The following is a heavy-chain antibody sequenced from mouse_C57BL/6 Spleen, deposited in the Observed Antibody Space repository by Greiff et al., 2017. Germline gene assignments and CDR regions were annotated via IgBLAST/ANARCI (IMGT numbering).Heavy chain of an antibody. D-gene: IGHD1-1*01. CDR2: INSDGSST. CDR3: AREIYYYGSSHAMDY. V-gene: IGHV5-16*01. J-gene: IGHJ4*01. CDR1: GFTFSDYY. Sequence: EVQRVESEGGLVQPGSSMKLSCTASGFTFSDYYMAWVRQVPEKGLEWVANINSDGSSTYYLDSLKSRFIISRDNAKNILYLQMSSLKSEDTATYYCAREIYYYGSSHAMDYWGQGTSVTVSS.